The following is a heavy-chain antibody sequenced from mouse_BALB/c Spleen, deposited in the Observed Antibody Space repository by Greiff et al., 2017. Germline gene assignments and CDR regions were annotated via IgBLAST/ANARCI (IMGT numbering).Heavy chain of an antibody. V-gene: IGHV5-17*02. CDR3: ARLLTGYWYFDV. D-gene: IGHD4-1*01. CDR2: ISSGSSTI. J-gene: IGHJ1*01. Sequence: EVQLQESGGGLVQPGGSRKLSCAASGFTFSSFGMHWVRQAPEKGLEWVAYISSGSSTIYYADTVKGRFTISRDNPKNTLFLQMTSLRSEDTAMYYCARLLTGYWYFDVWGAGTTVTVSS. CDR1: GFTFSSFG.